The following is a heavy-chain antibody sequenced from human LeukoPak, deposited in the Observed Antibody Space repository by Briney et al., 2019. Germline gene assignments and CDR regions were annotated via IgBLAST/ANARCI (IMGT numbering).Heavy chain of an antibody. CDR1: GFTFDDYA. V-gene: IGHV3-9*01. D-gene: IGHD3-22*01. CDR3: ARLCCPYYYDSSGYSRWFDP. J-gene: IGHJ5*02. Sequence: GGSLRLSCAASGFTFDDYAMHWVRQAPGKGLEWVSGISWNSGSIGYADSVKGRFTISRDNAKNSLYLQMNSLRAEDTALYYCARLCCPYYYDSSGYSRWFDPWGQGTLVTVSS. CDR2: ISWNSGSI.